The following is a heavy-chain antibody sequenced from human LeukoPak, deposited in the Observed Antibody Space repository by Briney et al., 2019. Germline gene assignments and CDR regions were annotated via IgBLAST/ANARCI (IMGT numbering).Heavy chain of an antibody. D-gene: IGHD3-3*01. V-gene: IGHV4-34*08. J-gene: IGHJ4*02. CDR1: GFTFSIYG. CDR2: INHSGST. Sequence: NPGRSLRLSCAASGFTFSIYGLHWVRQAPGKGLEWIGEINHSGSTNYNPSLKSRVTISVDTSKNQFSLKLSSVTAADTAVYYCADGGSYYDFWSGYRYFDYWGQGTLVTVSS. CDR3: ADGGSYYDFWSGYRYFDY.